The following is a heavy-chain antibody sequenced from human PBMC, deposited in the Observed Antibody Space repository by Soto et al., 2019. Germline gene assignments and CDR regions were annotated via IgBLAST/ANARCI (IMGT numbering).Heavy chain of an antibody. Sequence: ASVKVSCKASGYTFTSYGISWVRQAPGQGLEWMGWISAYSGNTNYAQKLQGRVTMTTDTSTSTAYMELRSLRSDDTAVYYCARVLFYYDSGQKAYAFDIWGQGAMVTVSS. CDR2: ISAYSGNT. J-gene: IGHJ3*02. CDR1: GYTFTSYG. D-gene: IGHD3-22*01. CDR3: ARVLFYYDSGQKAYAFDI. V-gene: IGHV1-18*01.